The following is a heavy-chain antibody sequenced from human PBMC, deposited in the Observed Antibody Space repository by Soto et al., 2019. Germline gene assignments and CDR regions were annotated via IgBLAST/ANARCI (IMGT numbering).Heavy chain of an antibody. CDR2: ISAYNGNT. J-gene: IGHJ5*02. CDR1: GYTFTSYG. CDR3: AGDIWQQLDRNWFDP. Sequence: ASVKVSCKASGYTFTSYGISWVRQAPGQGLEWMGWISAYNGNTNYAQKLQGRVTMTTDTSTSTAYMELRSLRSDDTAVYYCAGDIWQQLDRNWFDPWGQGTLVTVSS. D-gene: IGHD6-13*01. V-gene: IGHV1-18*01.